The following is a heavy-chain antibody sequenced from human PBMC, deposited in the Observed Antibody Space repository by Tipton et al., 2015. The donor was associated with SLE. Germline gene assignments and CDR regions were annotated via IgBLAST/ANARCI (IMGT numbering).Heavy chain of an antibody. CDR3: ASGYCSSTTCLDY. J-gene: IGHJ4*02. D-gene: IGHD2-2*03. Sequence: SLRLSCAASGFTVSSNYMSWVRQAPGKGLEWVSVIYRGGSTYYADSVKGRFTISRDNSKNTLYLQMNSLRAEDTAVYYCASGYCSSTTCLDYWGQGTLVTVSS. V-gene: IGHV3-53*01. CDR1: GFTVSSNY. CDR2: IYRGGST.